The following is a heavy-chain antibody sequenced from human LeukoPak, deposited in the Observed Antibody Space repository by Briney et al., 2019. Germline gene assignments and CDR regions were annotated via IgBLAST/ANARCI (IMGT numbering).Heavy chain of an antibody. CDR3: AKKEKREYEILTGSPLG. CDR2: IGYNGSTK. Sequence: PGGSLRLSCAASGFTFSSDGMHWVRKAPGKGLEWVAFIGYNGSTKYYADSVKCRFTISRDNSKNTLYLQMNSLRAEDTAVYYCAKKEKREYEILTGSPLGWGQGTMVTVSS. D-gene: IGHD3-9*01. CDR1: GFTFSSDG. V-gene: IGHV3-30*02. J-gene: IGHJ3*01.